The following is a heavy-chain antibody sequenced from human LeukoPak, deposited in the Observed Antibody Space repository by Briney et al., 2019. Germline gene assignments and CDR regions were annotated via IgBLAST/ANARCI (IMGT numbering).Heavy chain of an antibody. V-gene: IGHV3-21*01. CDR2: ISSSSYI. D-gene: IGHD2-2*01. CDR1: GFTFSSYS. J-gene: IGHJ4*02. CDR3: ARGTSLGYCSSTSCYNPNFDY. Sequence: GGSLRLSCAASGFTFSSYSMNWVRQAPGKGLEWVSSISSSSYIYYADSVTGRFTISRANAKNSLYLQMNSLRAEDTAVYYCARGTSLGYCSSTSCYNPNFDYWGQGTLVTVSS.